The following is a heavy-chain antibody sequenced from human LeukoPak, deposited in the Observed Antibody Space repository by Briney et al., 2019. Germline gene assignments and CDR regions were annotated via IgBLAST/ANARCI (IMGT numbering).Heavy chain of an antibody. D-gene: IGHD6-13*01. CDR2: IIHSGST. Sequence: SETLSLTCAVYGGSFSGCYWSWIRQPPGKGLEWIGEIIHSGSTNYNPSLKSRVIILVDTSKNQFSLKLSSVTAADTAVYYCARRSRDSDSSSWYFDYWGHGTLVTVSS. V-gene: IGHV4-34*12. J-gene: IGHJ4*01. CDR1: GGSFSGCY. CDR3: ARRSRDSDSSSWYFDY.